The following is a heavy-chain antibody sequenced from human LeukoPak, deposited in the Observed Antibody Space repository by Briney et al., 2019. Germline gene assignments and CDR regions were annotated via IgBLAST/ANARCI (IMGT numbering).Heavy chain of an antibody. CDR2: KYYSGSA. J-gene: IGHJ3*02. Sequence: KTSQTLSLTCNVSGVSVSDGRYYWTWIRQHPGKGLEWIGYKYYSGSAKYNPSLKSRLTISIDTSKNQFSLQLSSVTAPDTATYYCATPYCSGISCLDVFNMWGQGTRVTVSS. CDR1: GVSVSDGRYY. V-gene: IGHV4-31*03. CDR3: ATPYCSGISCLDVFNM. D-gene: IGHD2-2*01.